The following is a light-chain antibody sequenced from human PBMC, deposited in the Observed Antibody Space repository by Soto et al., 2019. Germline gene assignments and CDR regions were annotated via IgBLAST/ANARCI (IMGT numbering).Light chain of an antibody. V-gene: IGLV3-1*01. J-gene: IGLJ1*01. CDR3: QAWDSSTAVYV. CDR1: KLGDKY. Sequence: SYELTQPPSVSVSPGQTATITCSGDKLGDKYASWHQQKSGQSPVLVIYQETKRPSGIPERFSGSNSGNTATLTISGTQAMDEADYYCQAWDSSTAVYVFGTGTKLTVL. CDR2: QET.